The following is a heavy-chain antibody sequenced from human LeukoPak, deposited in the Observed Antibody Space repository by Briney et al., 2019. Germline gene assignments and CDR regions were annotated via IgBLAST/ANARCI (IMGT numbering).Heavy chain of an antibody. CDR2: IIPSAGST. V-gene: IGHV1-46*01. Sequence: GASVKVSCKTSGYTFTSYYIHWVRQAPGQGLEWMGIIIPSAGSTNYAQKFQGRVSMPRDMSTSTVYMELSSLRSEETAVYYCAREYSGGNFDYWGQGTLVTVSS. D-gene: IGHD2-15*01. CDR1: GYTFTSYY. J-gene: IGHJ4*01. CDR3: AREYSGGNFDY.